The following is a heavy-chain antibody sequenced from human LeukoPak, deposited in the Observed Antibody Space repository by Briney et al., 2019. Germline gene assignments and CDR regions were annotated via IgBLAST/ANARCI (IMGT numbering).Heavy chain of an antibody. CDR2: ISSSSSYI. CDR1: GFTFSSYS. V-gene: IGHV3-21*01. J-gene: IGHJ4*02. D-gene: IGHD3-3*01. CDR3: ARRQDLEYYFDY. Sequence: GGSLRLSCAASGFTFSSYSMNWVRQAPGKGLEWVSSISSSSSYIYYADSVKGRFTISRDISKNSLYLQMNSLRAEDTAVYYCARRQDLEYYFDYWGQGTLVTVSS.